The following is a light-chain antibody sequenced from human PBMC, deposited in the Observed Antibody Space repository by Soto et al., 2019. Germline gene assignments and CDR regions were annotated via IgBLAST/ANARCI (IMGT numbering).Light chain of an antibody. V-gene: IGLV1-44*01. J-gene: IGLJ1*01. CDR1: NSNIGTNT. CDR3: AAWDDSLSGLYV. Sequence: QSVLTQPPSASGTPGQRVTISCSGSNSNIGTNTVNWYQQVPGTAPKLLISINNQRPSGVPDRFSASKSGASASLAISGLQSEDEADYYCAAWDDSLSGLYVFGTGTKVTVL. CDR2: INN.